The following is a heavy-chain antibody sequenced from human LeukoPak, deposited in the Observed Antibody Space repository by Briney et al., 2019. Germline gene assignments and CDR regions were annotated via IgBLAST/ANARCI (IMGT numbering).Heavy chain of an antibody. Sequence: GGSLRLSCAAPGFAFSSYAMHWVRQAPGEGLEWVAITWHAGTNKYYADSVKGRFTISRDNPKNTLYLQMNSLRPEDTAVYYCAKRGETSSWKYIDSWGQGTLVTVSS. CDR1: GFAFSSYA. V-gene: IGHV3-30*02. J-gene: IGHJ4*02. D-gene: IGHD3-10*01. CDR2: TWHAGTNK. CDR3: AKRGETSSWKYIDS.